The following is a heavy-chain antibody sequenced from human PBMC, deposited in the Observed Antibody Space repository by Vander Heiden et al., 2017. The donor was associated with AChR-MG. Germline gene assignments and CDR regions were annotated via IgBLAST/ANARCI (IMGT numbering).Heavy chain of an antibody. CDR3: AREEGCLGGYYRDY. CDR2: INHSGRN. Sequence: QVQLQQWGAGLLKPSETLSLTCAVYGGSFSGYDWSWVRQPPGKGLEWIGEINHSGRNNCNPALKSRVTISVDTYKNKFSLKLSSVTAADTAVYYCAREEGCLGGYYRDYWGQGTLVTVSS. J-gene: IGHJ4*02. CDR1: GGSFSGYD. D-gene: IGHD3-3*01. V-gene: IGHV4-34*01.